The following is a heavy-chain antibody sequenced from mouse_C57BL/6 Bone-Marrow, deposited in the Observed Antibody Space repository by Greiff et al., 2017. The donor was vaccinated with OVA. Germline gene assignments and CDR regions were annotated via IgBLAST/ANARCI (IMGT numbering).Heavy chain of an antibody. CDR2: ISDGGSYT. CDR3: ARETGPYGPFAY. V-gene: IGHV5-4*03. CDR1: GFTFSSYA. D-gene: IGHD1-1*02. J-gene: IGHJ3*01. Sequence: GMLVESGGGLVKPGGSLKLSCAASGFTFSSYAMSWVRQTPEKRLEWVATISDGGSYTYYPDNVKGRFTISRDNAKNNLYLQMSHLKSEDTAMYYCARETGPYGPFAYWGQGTLVTVSA.